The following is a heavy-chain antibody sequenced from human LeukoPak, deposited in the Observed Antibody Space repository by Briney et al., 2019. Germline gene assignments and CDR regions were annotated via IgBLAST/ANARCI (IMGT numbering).Heavy chain of an antibody. CDR3: ARSGSYYAIFDY. CDR2: ISYDGSNK. V-gene: IGHV3-30-3*01. J-gene: IGHJ4*02. CDR1: GFTFSSYA. Sequence: TGGSLRLSCAASGFTFSSYAMHWVRQAPGKGLEWVAVISYDGSNKYYADSVKGRFTISRDNSKNTLYLQMNSLRAEDTAVYYWARSGSYYAIFDYWGQGTLVTVSS. D-gene: IGHD1-26*01.